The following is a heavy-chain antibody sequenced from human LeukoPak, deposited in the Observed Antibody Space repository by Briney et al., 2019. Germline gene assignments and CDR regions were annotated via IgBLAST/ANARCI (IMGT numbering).Heavy chain of an antibody. V-gene: IGHV3-69-1*01. J-gene: IGHJ4*02. CDR3: ARERFHGSGAPRYDY. CDR1: GFTFSDFG. D-gene: IGHD3-10*01. Sequence: GGSLRLSCAASGFTFSDFGMNWVRQAPGKGLEWVSSISSSSYIYYADSMKGRFTISRDNAKNSLYLQMNSLRAEDTAVYYCARERFHGSGAPRYDYWGQGTLVSVSS. CDR2: ISSSSYI.